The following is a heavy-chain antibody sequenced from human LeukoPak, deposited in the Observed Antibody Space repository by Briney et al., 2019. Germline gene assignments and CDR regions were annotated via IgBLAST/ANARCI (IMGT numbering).Heavy chain of an antibody. CDR1: GFTFSSYA. CDR3: VKFQLWFGELWGYFDY. Sequence: PGGSLRLSCSASGFTFSSYAMHWVRQAPGKGLEYVSAISSNGGSTYYADSVKGRFTISRDNSKNTLYLQMSSLRAEDTAVYYCVKFQLWFGELWGYFDYWGQGTLVTVSS. CDR2: ISSNGGST. D-gene: IGHD3-10*01. J-gene: IGHJ4*02. V-gene: IGHV3-64D*06.